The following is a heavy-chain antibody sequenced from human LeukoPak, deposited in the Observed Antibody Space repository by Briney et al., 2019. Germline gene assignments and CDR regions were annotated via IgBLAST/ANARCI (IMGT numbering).Heavy chain of an antibody. CDR1: GGSISSYY. Sequence: SETLSLTCTVSGGSISSYYWSWIRQPPGKGLEWIGYIYYSGSTNYNPSLKSRVTISVDTSKNQFSLKLSSVTAADTAVYYCARLPLPTAAFDIWGQGTMVTVSS. J-gene: IGHJ3*02. V-gene: IGHV4-59*08. CDR2: IYYSGST. CDR3: ARLPLPTAAFDI.